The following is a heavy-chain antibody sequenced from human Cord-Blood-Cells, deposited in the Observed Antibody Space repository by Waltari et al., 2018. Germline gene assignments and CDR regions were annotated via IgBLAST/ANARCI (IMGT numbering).Heavy chain of an antibody. CDR3: ARALRWNENWFDP. J-gene: IGHJ5*02. Sequence: QVQLQESGPGLVQPSGTLSLTCAVSGGSISSSNWWGGEIYHSGSTNYNPSLKSRVTISVDKSKNQFSLKRSSVTAADTAVYYCARALRWNENWFDPWGQGTLVTVSS. V-gene: IGHV4-4*02. D-gene: IGHD1-1*01. CDR1: GGSISSSNW. CDR2: IYHSGST.